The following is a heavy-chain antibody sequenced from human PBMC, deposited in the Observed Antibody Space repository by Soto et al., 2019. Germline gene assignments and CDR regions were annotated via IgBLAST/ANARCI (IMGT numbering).Heavy chain of an antibody. D-gene: IGHD6-19*01. V-gene: IGHV1-3*01. CDR3: ARAGDSSGWFLNYYYYGMDV. CDR1: GYTFTSYA. Sequence: ASVKVSCKAPGYTFTSYAMHWVRQAPGQRLEWMGWINAGNGNTKYSQKFQGRVTITRDTSASTAYMELSSLRSEDTAVYYCARAGDSSGWFLNYYYYGMDVWGQGTTVTVSS. CDR2: INAGNGNT. J-gene: IGHJ6*02.